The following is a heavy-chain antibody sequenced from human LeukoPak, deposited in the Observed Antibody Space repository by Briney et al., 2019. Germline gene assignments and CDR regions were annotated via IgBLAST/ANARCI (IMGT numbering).Heavy chain of an antibody. Sequence: PGGSLRLSCAAPGFTFSRYSVNWVRQAPRKGLEWVAYIRTSSGGIYYADSVKGRFTISTDTAKNSLYLEMNNLRDGDTAVYYCARDDSWAFDYWGQGTLVTVSS. D-gene: IGHD2-21*02. CDR1: GFTFSRYS. J-gene: IGHJ4*02. CDR2: IRTSSGGI. CDR3: ARDDSWAFDY. V-gene: IGHV3-48*02.